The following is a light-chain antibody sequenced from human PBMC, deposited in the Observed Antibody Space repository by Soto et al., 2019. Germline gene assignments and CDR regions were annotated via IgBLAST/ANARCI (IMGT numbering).Light chain of an antibody. Sequence: QLVLTQPPSVSGAPGQRVTISCTGSSSNIGAGYVVHWYQQLPGTAPKLLIYDNNNRPSGVPDRFSGSKSGTSASLAITGLQAEDEADYYCQSYDSSLSVVVFGGGTKVTVL. CDR1: SSNIGAGYV. CDR3: QSYDSSLSVVV. J-gene: IGLJ2*01. CDR2: DNN. V-gene: IGLV1-40*01.